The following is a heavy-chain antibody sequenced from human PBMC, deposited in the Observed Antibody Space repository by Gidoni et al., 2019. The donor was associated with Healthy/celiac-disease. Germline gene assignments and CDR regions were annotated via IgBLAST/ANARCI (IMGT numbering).Heavy chain of an antibody. D-gene: IGHD3-3*01. CDR1: GFTFSSYG. V-gene: IGHV3-33*01. J-gene: IGHJ4*02. Sequence: QVQLVESGGGVVQPGRSLRLSCAASGFTFSSYGMHWVRQAPGKGLEWVAVIWYDGSNKYYADSVKGRFTISRDNSKNTLYLQMNSLRAEDTAVYYCARSPYDFWSWNYFDYWGQGTLVTVSS. CDR3: ARSPYDFWSWNYFDY. CDR2: IWYDGSNK.